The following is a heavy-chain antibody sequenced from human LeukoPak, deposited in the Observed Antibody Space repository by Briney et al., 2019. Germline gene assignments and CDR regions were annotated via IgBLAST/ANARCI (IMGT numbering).Heavy chain of an antibody. Sequence: ASVKVSCKASGYTFTSYYMHWVRQAPGQGLEWMGIINPSGGSTSYAQKFQGRVTMTRDTSTSTVYMELSSLRSEDTAVYYCARDQVSYYDSRDSYYYGMDVWGQGTTVTVSS. CDR1: GYTFTSYY. D-gene: IGHD3-22*01. J-gene: IGHJ6*02. CDR3: ARDQVSYYDSRDSYYYGMDV. CDR2: INPSGGST. V-gene: IGHV1-46*01.